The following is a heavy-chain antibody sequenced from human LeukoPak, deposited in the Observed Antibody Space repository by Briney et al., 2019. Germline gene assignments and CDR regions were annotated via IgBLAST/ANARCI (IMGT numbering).Heavy chain of an antibody. Sequence: GGSLRLSCVGSGFTFSKYHMNWVRQAPGKGLEWVSYISSSGSTIHYADSVKGRFTISRDNAKNSLYLQVNSLRAEDTAVYYCARVRRFADFFDYWGQGTLVTISS. CDR2: ISSSGSTI. CDR1: GFTFSKYH. J-gene: IGHJ4*02. V-gene: IGHV3-48*03. D-gene: IGHD3-10*01. CDR3: ARVRRFADFFDY.